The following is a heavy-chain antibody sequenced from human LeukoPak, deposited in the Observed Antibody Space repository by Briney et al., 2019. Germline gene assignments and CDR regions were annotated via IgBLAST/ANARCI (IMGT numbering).Heavy chain of an antibody. V-gene: IGHV3-11*01. CDR1: GFTFSDYY. Sequence: PGGSLRLSCAASGFTFSDYYMSWIRQAPGKGLEWVSYISSSGSIIYYADSVKGRFTISRDNAKNSLYLQMNSLRAEDTAVYYCARDPIVGAAPRQGLDYWGQGTLVTVSS. D-gene: IGHD1-26*01. J-gene: IGHJ4*02. CDR2: ISSSGSII. CDR3: ARDPIVGAAPRQGLDY.